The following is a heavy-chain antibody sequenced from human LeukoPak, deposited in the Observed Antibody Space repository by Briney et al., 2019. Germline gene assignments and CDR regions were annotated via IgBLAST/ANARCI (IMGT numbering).Heavy chain of an antibody. CDR3: AKSGDYYYYGMDV. D-gene: IGHD3-10*01. CDR1: GDSVSSNSAA. J-gene: IGHJ6*02. V-gene: IGHV6-1*01. Sequence: SQTLSLTYAISGDSVSSNSAAWNWIRQSPSRGLEWLGRTYYSSKWYNDYAVSVKSRITINPDTSKNQLSLQLNSVTPADTAVYYCAKSGDYYYYGMDVWGQGTTVTVSS. CDR2: TYYSSKWYN.